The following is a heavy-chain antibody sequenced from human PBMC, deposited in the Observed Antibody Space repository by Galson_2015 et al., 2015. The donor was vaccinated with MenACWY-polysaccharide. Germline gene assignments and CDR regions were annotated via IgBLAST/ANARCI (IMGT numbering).Heavy chain of an antibody. Sequence: SLRIGGEAHGVTFSSFWMSWVRQAPGQGLVWAADIKRDESEKYYVDSVKGRFAISRDNSKNSLYLQMNSLRAEDTAVYSCARGHYGLDVWGQGTTVSVSS. CDR3: ARGHYGLDV. J-gene: IGHJ6*02. CDR1: GVTFSSFW. V-gene: IGHV3-7*03. CDR2: IKRDESEK.